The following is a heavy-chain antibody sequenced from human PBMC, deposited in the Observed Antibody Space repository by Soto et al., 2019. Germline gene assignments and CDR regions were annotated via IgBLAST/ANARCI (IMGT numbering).Heavy chain of an antibody. Sequence: QVQLQESGPGLVKPSETLSLTCTVSGGSISSYYWSWIRQPPGKGLEWIGYIYYSGSTNYNPSLKSRVTISVDTSKNQFSLKLSSVTAADTAVYYCARLSGGPWGQGTLVTVSS. J-gene: IGHJ4*02. V-gene: IGHV4-59*01. CDR3: ARLSGGP. CDR1: GGSISSYY. CDR2: IYYSGST. D-gene: IGHD3-16*01.